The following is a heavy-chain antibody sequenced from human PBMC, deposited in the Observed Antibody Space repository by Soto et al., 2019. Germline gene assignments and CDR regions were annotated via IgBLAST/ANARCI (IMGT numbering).Heavy chain of an antibody. D-gene: IGHD6-13*01. Sequence: PGGSLRLSCAASGFNFSNYAMHWVRQAPGKGLEWVAVISYDGSNKNYADSVKGRFTISRDNSKNTLYLQMNSLRAEDTAVYYCARDTYRSSATFDYWGQGTLVTVSS. J-gene: IGHJ4*02. CDR3: ARDTYRSSATFDY. CDR1: GFNFSNYA. V-gene: IGHV3-30-3*01. CDR2: ISYDGSNK.